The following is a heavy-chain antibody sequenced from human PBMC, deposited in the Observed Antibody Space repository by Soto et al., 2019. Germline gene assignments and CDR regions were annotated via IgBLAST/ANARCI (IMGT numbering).Heavy chain of an antibody. CDR2: IYHSGST. CDR1: GGSISSSNW. D-gene: IGHD3-10*01. V-gene: IGHV4-4*02. Sequence: PSETLSLTCAVSGGSISSSNWWSWVRQPPGKGLEWIGEIYHSGSTNYNPSLKSRVTISVDKSKNQFSLKLSSVTAADTAVYYCARDRVGYYGSGSYSWFDPWGQGTLVTVSS. CDR3: ARDRVGYYGSGSYSWFDP. J-gene: IGHJ5*02.